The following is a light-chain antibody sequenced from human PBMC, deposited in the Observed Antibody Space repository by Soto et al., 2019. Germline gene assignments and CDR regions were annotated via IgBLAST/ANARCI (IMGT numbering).Light chain of an antibody. CDR1: QSVSSN. J-gene: IGKJ1*01. CDR2: GAS. CDR3: QQYNSWLWT. Sequence: EIVMTQSPATLSVSPGERATLSCRARQSVSSNLAWYQQKPGQAPRLLIYGASTRATGIPARFSGSGSGTEFTLTISSLHSEDFAVYYCQQYNSWLWTFGQGTKVEIK. V-gene: IGKV3-15*01.